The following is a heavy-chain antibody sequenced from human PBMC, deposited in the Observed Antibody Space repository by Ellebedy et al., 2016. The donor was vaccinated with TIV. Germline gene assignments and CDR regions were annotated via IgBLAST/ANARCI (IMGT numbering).Heavy chain of an antibody. CDR2: IYYSGST. J-gene: IGHJ6*02. CDR1: GGSISSYY. CDR3: VRDNCSGGSCYSHYYYGMDV. V-gene: IGHV4-59*12. D-gene: IGHD2-15*01. Sequence: SETLSLTXTVSGGSISSYYWSWIRQPPGKGLEWIGYIYYSGSTNYNPSLKSRVTISVDTSKNQFSLKLSSVTAADTAVYYCVRDNCSGGSCYSHYYYGMDVWGQGTTVTVSS.